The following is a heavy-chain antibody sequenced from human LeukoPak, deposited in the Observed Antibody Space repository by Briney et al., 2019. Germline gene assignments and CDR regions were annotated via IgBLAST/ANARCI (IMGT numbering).Heavy chain of an antibody. J-gene: IGHJ6*02. V-gene: IGHV4-34*01. CDR2: INHSGST. CDR1: GGSFSGYY. CDR3: AREYYYGSGLSSGMDV. D-gene: IGHD3-10*01. Sequence: PSETLSLTCAVYGGSFSGYYWSWIRQPPGKGLEWIGEINHSGSTNYNPSLKSRVTISVDTSKNQFSLKLSSVTAADTAVYYCAREYYYGSGLSSGMDVGGQGTTVTVSS.